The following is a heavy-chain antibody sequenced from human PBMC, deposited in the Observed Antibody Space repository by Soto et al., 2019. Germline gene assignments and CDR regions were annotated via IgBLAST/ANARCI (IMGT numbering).Heavy chain of an antibody. D-gene: IGHD2-21*01. CDR2: IIPIFGTP. CDR3: ARAALVMCGGEPCYRRDSWFER. V-gene: IGHV1-69*01. Sequence: QGQLVQSGAEVRKPGSSVKVSCKASGGPFRNFGVTWVRQAPGQGLEWMGAIIPIFGTPKYAQKFQGRVTITGVESTGTAYLEVGNLRFEATAVSYCARAALVMCGGEPCYRRDSWFERWGQGTLVTVSS. CDR1: GGPFRNFG. J-gene: IGHJ5*02.